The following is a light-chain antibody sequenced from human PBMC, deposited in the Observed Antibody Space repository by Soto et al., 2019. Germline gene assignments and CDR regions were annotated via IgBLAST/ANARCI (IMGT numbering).Light chain of an antibody. Sequence: DIQMTQSPSTLSGSVGDRVTITCRASQTISSWLAWYQQKPGKATKLLIYKASTLKSGVPSRVSGSGSGTEVTLTISSLQPEDFATYYCQQSYSTTWTFGQGTKVDIK. CDR3: QQSYSTTWT. CDR2: KAS. V-gene: IGKV1-5*03. J-gene: IGKJ1*01. CDR1: QTISSW.